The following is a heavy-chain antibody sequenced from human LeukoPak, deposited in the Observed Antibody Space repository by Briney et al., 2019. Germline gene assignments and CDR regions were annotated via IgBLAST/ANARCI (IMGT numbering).Heavy chain of an antibody. Sequence: GESLKISCKGSGYSFTSYWISWVRQMPGKGLEWMGRIDPSDSYTNYSPSFQGHVTISADKSISTAYLQLSSLKASDTAMYYCARQVDLVRGVIIRSGWFDPWGQGTLVTVSS. CDR1: GYSFTSYW. D-gene: IGHD3-10*01. V-gene: IGHV5-10-1*01. CDR2: IDPSDSYT. J-gene: IGHJ5*02. CDR3: ARQVDLVRGVIIRSGWFDP.